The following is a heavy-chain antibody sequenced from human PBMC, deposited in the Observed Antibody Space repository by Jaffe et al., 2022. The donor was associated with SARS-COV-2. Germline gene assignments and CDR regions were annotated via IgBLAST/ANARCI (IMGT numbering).Heavy chain of an antibody. V-gene: IGHV3-30-3*01. CDR3: ARADTVMYDY. D-gene: IGHD4-17*01. CDR1: GFTFSSYA. J-gene: IGHJ4*02. CDR2: ISYDGSNK. Sequence: QVQLVESGGGVVQPGRSLRLSCAASGFTFSSYAMHWVRQAPGKGLEWVAVISYDGSNKYYADSVKGRFTISRDNSKNTLYLQMNSLRAEDTAVYYCARADTVMYDYWGQGTLVTVSS.